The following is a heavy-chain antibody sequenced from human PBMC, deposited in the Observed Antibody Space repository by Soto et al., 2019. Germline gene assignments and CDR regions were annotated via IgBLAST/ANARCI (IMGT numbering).Heavy chain of an antibody. CDR3: AGSYRRGRTNWFAP. Sequence: QVPLVQSGAEVKKPGASVKVSCKASGYTFTGYYMHWVRQAPGQGLEWMGWINPNSGGTNYAQKFQGRVTMTRDTSIGRAYVGLSRLRSDDTDVYYCAGSYRRGRTNWFAPWGQGTLVTVSS. D-gene: IGHD3-16*02. CDR2: INPNSGGT. V-gene: IGHV1-2*02. J-gene: IGHJ5*02. CDR1: GYTFTGYY.